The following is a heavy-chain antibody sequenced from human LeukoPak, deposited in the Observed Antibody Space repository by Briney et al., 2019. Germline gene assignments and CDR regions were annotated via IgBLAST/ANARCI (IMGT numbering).Heavy chain of an antibody. D-gene: IGHD5-18*01. CDR2: ISHSGSS. J-gene: IGHJ4*02. CDR3: ARGGLDTQRGGYFDY. Sequence: SETLSLTCAVYGGSFSGFYWSWIRQPPGKGLEWIGEISHSGSSYYNPSLKSRVTISVDASRSQFSLRLSSVTAADTAIYSRARGGLDTQRGGYFDYWGQGILVTVSS. CDR1: GGSFSGFY. V-gene: IGHV4-34*01.